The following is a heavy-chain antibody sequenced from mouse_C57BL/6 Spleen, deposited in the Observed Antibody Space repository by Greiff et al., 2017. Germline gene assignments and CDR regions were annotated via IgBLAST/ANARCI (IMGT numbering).Heavy chain of an antibody. D-gene: IGHD3-2*02. CDR1: GFTFSDYG. CDR2: ISSGSSTI. V-gene: IGHV5-17*01. CDR3: AKARAMDY. Sequence: EVKLMESGGGLVKPGGSLKLSCAASGFTFSDYGMHWVRQAPEKGLEWVAYISSGSSTIYYADTVKGRFTISRDNAKNTLFLQMTSLRSEDTAMYYCAKARAMDYWGQGTSVTVSS. J-gene: IGHJ4*01.